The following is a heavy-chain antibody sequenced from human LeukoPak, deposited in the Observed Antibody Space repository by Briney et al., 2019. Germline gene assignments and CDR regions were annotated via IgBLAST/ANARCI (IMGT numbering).Heavy chain of an antibody. J-gene: IGHJ5*02. V-gene: IGHV4-34*01. D-gene: IGHD2-15*01. Sequence: PSETLSLTCAVYGGSFSGYYWSWIRQPPGKGLEWIGEINHSGSTNYNPSLKSRVTISVDTSKNQFSLKLSSVTAAGTAVYYCARALGYCSGGSCTRGYNWFDPWGQGTLVTVSS. CDR1: GGSFSGYY. CDR3: ARALGYCSGGSCTRGYNWFDP. CDR2: INHSGST.